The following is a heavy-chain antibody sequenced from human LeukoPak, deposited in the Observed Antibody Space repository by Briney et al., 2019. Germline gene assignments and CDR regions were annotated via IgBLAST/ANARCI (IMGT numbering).Heavy chain of an antibody. V-gene: IGHV4-59*01. CDR2: IYYSGST. Sequence: PSETLSLTCTVSGGSISSYHWSWIRQPPGKGLEWIGCIYYSGSTNYNPSLKSRVTISVDTSKNQFSLKLTSVTAADTAVYYCARGSPGSFDIWGQGTVVTVSS. CDR3: ARGSPGSFDI. J-gene: IGHJ3*02. CDR1: GGSISSYH.